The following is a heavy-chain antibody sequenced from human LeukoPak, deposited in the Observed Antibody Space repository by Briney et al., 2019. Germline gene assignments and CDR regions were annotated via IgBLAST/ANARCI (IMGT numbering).Heavy chain of an antibody. J-gene: IGHJ4*02. CDR1: GGTFSSYA. CDR2: IIPIFGTA. D-gene: IGHD2-2*01. Sequence: GASVKVSCKASGGTFSSYAISWVRQAPGQGLEWMGGIIPIFGTANYAQKFQGRVTITADKSTSTAYMELSSLRSEDTAVYYCARDPHLYCSSTSCYFKDYWGQGTLVTVSS. CDR3: ARDPHLYCSSTSCYFKDY. V-gene: IGHV1-69*06.